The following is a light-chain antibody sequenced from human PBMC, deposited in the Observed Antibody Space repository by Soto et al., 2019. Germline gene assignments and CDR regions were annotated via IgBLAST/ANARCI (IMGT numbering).Light chain of an antibody. CDR2: DAS. J-gene: IGKJ4*01. CDR1: QSVESF. V-gene: IGKV3-11*01. Sequence: EIVLTQSPATLSLSPGERATLSCRASQSVESFLAWYQQKPGQAPRLLIYDASNRATGIPARFSGSGSGTDFTLTISSLEPEDFTVYFCQQRRNWPLTFGGGTKVEIK. CDR3: QQRRNWPLT.